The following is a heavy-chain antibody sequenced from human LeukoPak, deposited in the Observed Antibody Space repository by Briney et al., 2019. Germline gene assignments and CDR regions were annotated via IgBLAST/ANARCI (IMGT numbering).Heavy chain of an antibody. V-gene: IGHV3-21*01. D-gene: IGHD6-13*01. CDR3: ARIAAAGTLTPPDY. Sequence: GGSLRLSCAASGFTFSSYSMNWVRKAPGKGLEWVSSISSSSSYIYYADSVKGRFTISRDNAKNSLYLQMNSLRAEDTAVYYCARIAAAGTLTPPDYWGQGTLVTVSS. CDR1: GFTFSSYS. CDR2: ISSSSSYI. J-gene: IGHJ4*02.